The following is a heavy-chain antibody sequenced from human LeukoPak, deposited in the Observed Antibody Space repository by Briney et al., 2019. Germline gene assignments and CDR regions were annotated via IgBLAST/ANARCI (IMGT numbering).Heavy chain of an antibody. Sequence: GGSLRLSCAASGFTFSSYEMNWVRQAPGKGLEWVSYISSSGSTIYYADSVKGRFTISRDNAKNSLYLQMNSLRAEDTAVYYCASPPIAAAGNTQGYWGQGTLVTVSS. J-gene: IGHJ4*02. D-gene: IGHD6-13*01. V-gene: IGHV3-48*03. CDR3: ASPPIAAAGNTQGY. CDR1: GFTFSSYE. CDR2: ISSSGSTI.